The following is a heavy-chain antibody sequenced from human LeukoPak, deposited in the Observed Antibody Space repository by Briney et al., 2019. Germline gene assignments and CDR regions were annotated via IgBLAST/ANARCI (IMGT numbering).Heavy chain of an antibody. CDR2: ISYDGSNK. CDR3: AKEGSSGWYNPGAFDI. D-gene: IGHD6-19*01. Sequence: QAGGSLRLSCAASGFTFSSYAMHWVRQAPGKGLEWVAVISYDGSNKYYADSVKGRFTISRDNSKNTLYLQMNSLRAEDTAVYYCAKEGSSGWYNPGAFDIWGQGTMVTVSS. V-gene: IGHV3-30*04. CDR1: GFTFSSYA. J-gene: IGHJ3*02.